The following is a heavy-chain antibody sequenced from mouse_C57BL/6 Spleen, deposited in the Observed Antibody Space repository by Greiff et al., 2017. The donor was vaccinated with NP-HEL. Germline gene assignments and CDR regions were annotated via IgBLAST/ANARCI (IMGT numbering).Heavy chain of an antibody. Sequence: EVQLQQSGAELVRPGASVKLSCTASGFNFTDYYMHWVKQRPEQGLEWIGRIDPEDGDTYYAPKFQGKATMTADTSSNTAYLQLSSLTSKDTAVYYCAFFYDGYGFAMWGWGQGASVTVAT. CDR1: GFNFTDYY. J-gene: IGHJ4*01. CDR2: IDPEDGDT. V-gene: IGHV14-1*01. CDR3: AFFYDGYGFAMWG. D-gene: IGHD2-3*01.